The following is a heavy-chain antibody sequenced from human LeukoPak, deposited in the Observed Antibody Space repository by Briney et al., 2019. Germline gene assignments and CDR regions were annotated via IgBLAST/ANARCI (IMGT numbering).Heavy chain of an antibody. V-gene: IGHV3-53*01. CDR3: VRDRVGPDY. J-gene: IGHJ4*02. Sequence: GSLRLSCAASGFIVSSNCMTWVRQAPGKGLEWVSVIYSGGSTKYADSVKGRFTISRDNAKNTLYLQMNSLRAEDTAVYYCVRDRVGPDYWGQGTLVTVSS. CDR1: GFIVSSNC. D-gene: IGHD1-26*01. CDR2: IYSGGST.